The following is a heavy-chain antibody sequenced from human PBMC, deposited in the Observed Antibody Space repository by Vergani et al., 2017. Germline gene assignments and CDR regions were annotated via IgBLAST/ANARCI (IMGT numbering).Heavy chain of an antibody. CDR2: ISYDGTQK. CDR1: GFTSSYYG. V-gene: IGHV3-30*03. CDR3: ATKSCGTPGCQMGYFRE. J-gene: IGHJ1*01. Sequence: QVHLVESGGGVVQPGRSLRLSCVVSGFTSSYYGMHWVRQAPGKGLEWVAVISYDGTQKYYADSVKGRFTISRDNSKSTLYLQMNSLRTEDTAVYYCATKSCGTPGCQMGYFREWRQGGLVSVCS. D-gene: IGHD1-1*01.